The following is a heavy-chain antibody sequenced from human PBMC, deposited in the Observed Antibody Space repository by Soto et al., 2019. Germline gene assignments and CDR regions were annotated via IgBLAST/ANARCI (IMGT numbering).Heavy chain of an antibody. Sequence: QITLKESGTTLVKPTQTLTLTCTFSGFSLNTRAVGVGWIRQAPGKALEWLALINWNDDERYSPSLKDRLTIPKDTSTNHVVLTMTNIAPVDTATYYCANRHDLGGLDIWGQGTAVTFSS. D-gene: IGHD2-15*01. J-gene: IGHJ3*02. CDR3: ANRHDLGGLDI. V-gene: IGHV2-5*01. CDR2: INWNDDE. CDR1: GFSLNTRAVG.